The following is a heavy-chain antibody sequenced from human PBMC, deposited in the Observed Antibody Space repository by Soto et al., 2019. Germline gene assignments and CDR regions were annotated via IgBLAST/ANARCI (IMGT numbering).Heavy chain of an antibody. CDR2: IIPIFGTA. Sequence: SVKVSCKASGGTFSSYAISWVRQAPGQGLEWMGGIIPIFGTANYAQKFQGRVTITADESTSTAYMELSSLRSEDTAVYYCASAEGLNYYDRSGYLYYFDYCGQGPLVTVYS. CDR3: ASAEGLNYYDRSGYLYYFDY. V-gene: IGHV1-69*13. D-gene: IGHD3-22*01. J-gene: IGHJ4*02. CDR1: GGTFSSYA.